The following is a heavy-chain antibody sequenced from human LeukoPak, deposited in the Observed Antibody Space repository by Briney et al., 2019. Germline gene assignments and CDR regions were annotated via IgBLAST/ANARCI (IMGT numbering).Heavy chain of an antibody. CDR1: GGSISSGSYY. CDR3: AQEASSGYPGAFDI. J-gene: IGHJ3*02. V-gene: IGHV4-61*02. D-gene: IGHD3-22*01. Sequence: PSQTLSLTCTVSGGSISSGSYYWSWIRQPAGKGLEWIGRIYTSGSTNYNPSLKSRVTISVDTSKNQFSLKLSSVTAADTAVYYCAQEASSGYPGAFDIWGQGTMVTVSS. CDR2: IYTSGST.